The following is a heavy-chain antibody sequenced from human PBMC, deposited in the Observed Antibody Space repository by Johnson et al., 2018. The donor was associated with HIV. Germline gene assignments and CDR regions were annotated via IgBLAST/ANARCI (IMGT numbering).Heavy chain of an antibody. J-gene: IGHJ3*01. CDR2: INWNGGST. V-gene: IGHV3-20*04. CDR1: GFTFNSYA. Sequence: EQLVESGGGVVQPGRSLRLSCAASGFTFNSYAMHWVRQAPGKGLEWVSGINWNGGSTSSADSVKGRFTISRDNAKNTLYLQMNSLRAEDTAVYYCARVASPGTRAFNGWGRGTMVTVSS. D-gene: IGHD1-1*01. CDR3: ARVASPGTRAFNG.